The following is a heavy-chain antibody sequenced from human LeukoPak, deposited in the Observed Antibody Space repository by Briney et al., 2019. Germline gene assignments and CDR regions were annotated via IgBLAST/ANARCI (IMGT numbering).Heavy chain of an antibody. CDR1: GYTFTGYY. D-gene: IGHD5-18*01. V-gene: IGHV1-2*02. Sequence: GASVRVSCKASGYTFTGYYMHWVRQAPGQGLEWMGWINPNSGGTNYAQKFQGRVTMTRDTSISTAYMELSRLRSDDTAVYYCARGWIQLWSDLDYWGQGTLVTVSS. J-gene: IGHJ4*02. CDR3: ARGWIQLWSDLDY. CDR2: INPNSGGT.